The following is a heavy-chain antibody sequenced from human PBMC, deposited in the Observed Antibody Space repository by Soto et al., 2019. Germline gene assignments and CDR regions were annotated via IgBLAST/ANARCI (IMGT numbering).Heavy chain of an antibody. CDR1: GYSFEDYS. D-gene: IGHD2-15*01. Sequence: EVQLVESGGDMVQPGRSLKLSCVGSGYSFEDYSMHWVRQAPGKGLEWVSGISWNGNFTGYADSVKGRFTISRDNAKNSLFVQMRGLSLEDTALYYCVGGSWFDWGQGTLVTVSS. CDR3: VGGSWFD. CDR2: ISWNGNFT. V-gene: IGHV3-9*01. J-gene: IGHJ4*02.